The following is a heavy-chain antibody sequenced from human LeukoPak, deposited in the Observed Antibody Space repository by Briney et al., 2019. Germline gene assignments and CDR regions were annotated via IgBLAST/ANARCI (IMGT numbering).Heavy chain of an antibody. V-gene: IGHV3-23*01. J-gene: IGHJ4*02. D-gene: IGHD6-19*01. CDR2: ISGSGGST. CDR1: GFTFSSYA. CDR3: AKDQIAVAGVLDY. Sequence: GGSLRLSCAASGFTFSSYAMSWVRQAPGKGREWVSAISGSGGSTYYADSVKGRFTISRDNSKNTLYPQMNSLRAEDTAVYYCAKDQIAVAGVLDYWGQGTLVTVSS.